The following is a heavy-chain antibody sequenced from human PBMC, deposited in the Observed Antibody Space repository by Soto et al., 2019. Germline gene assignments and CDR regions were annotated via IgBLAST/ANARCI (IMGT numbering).Heavy chain of an antibody. CDR2: IYSGDNT. CDR3: ARFPRIALAAFDC. CDR1: GFTVTSDY. J-gene: IGHJ4*02. Sequence: EVQLVESGGDLVQPGGSLRLSCAASGFTVTSDYMSWVRQAPGKGLEWVSTIYSGDNTYYADSVKGRFIISRDKSKNTLYLQMNNLRAEDTAVYNCARFPRIALAAFDCWGQGTLVTVSS. D-gene: IGHD6-19*01. V-gene: IGHV3-66*01.